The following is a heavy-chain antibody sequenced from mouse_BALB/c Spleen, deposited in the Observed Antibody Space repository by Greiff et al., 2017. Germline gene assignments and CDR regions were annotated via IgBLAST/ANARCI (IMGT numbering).Heavy chain of an antibody. V-gene: IGHV5-6-5*01. CDR2: ISSGGST. CDR3: ARGGGNFPMDY. J-gene: IGHJ4*01. Sequence: VQLKESGGGLVKPGGSLKLSCAASGFTFSSYAMSWVRQTPEKRLEWVASISSGGSTYYPDSVKGRFTISRDNARNILYLQMSSLRSEDTAMYYWARGGGNFPMDYWGQGTSVTVSS. D-gene: IGHD2-1*01. CDR1: GFTFSSYA.